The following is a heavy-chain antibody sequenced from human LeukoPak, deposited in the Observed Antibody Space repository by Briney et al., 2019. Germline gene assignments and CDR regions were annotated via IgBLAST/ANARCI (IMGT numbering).Heavy chain of an antibody. J-gene: IGHJ4*02. D-gene: IGHD3-16*01. CDR1: GYTFTGYY. Sequence: GASVKVSCKGSGYTFTGYYMHWVRQAPGQGLEWMGWINPNSGTTNYAQKFQGRVTVTRDTSISTAYMELSRLESDDTAVYYCAGDLMTTPTWDFDYWGQGTLVTVAS. CDR3: AGDLMTTPTWDFDY. CDR2: INPNSGTT. V-gene: IGHV1-2*02.